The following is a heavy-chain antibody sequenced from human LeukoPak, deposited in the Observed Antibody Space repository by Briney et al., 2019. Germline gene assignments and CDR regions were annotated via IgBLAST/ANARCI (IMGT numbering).Heavy chain of an antibody. CDR2: MNPNGGNT. CDR1: VYTFTSYD. D-gene: IGHD6-19*01. V-gene: IGHV1-8*01. Sequence: ASVKVSCKASVYTFTSYDINWVRQATGQGLEWKGWMNPNGGNTGYAQKFQGRVTMTRNTSISTAYMELSSLRSEDTAVYYCARGRQQWLAYAFDIWGQGTMVTVSS. J-gene: IGHJ3*02. CDR3: ARGRQQWLAYAFDI.